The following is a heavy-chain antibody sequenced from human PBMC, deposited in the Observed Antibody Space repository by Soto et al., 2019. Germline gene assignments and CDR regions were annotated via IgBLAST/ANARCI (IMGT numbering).Heavy chain of an antibody. CDR3: AARGTRWLQSPFDY. D-gene: IGHD1-1*01. CDR2: FDPEDGET. Sequence: QVQLVQSGAEVKKPGASVKVSCKVSGYTLTDFSMHWVRQAPGKGLEWMGGFDPEDGETIYAQKFQGRVTMTEDTSKDTAYMELRGLRSEDTAVYYCAARGTRWLQSPFDYWGQGTLVTVST. CDR1: GYTLTDFS. J-gene: IGHJ4*02. V-gene: IGHV1-24*01.